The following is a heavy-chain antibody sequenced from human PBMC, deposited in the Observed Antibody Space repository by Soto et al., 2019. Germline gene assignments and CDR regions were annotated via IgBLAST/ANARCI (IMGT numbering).Heavy chain of an antibody. D-gene: IGHD6-19*01. J-gene: IGHJ4*02. V-gene: IGHV3-30-3*01. Sequence: PGGFRRLSGAASGFTLSSYSMHWFRQAPGKGLEWVSVISYDGNKKLYGDSVKGRFSISRDTSKNTVYLQMNSLRPEDTAVYYCARSIAVAGLDYWGQGTLVTVSS. CDR2: ISYDGNKK. CDR3: ARSIAVAGLDY. CDR1: GFTLSSYS.